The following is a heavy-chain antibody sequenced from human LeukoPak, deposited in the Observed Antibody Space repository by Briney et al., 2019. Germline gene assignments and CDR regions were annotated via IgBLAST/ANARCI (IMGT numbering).Heavy chain of an antibody. CDR1: GFTFRVYA. D-gene: IGHD6-25*01. CDR3: AKSHYRSGGAGLDY. V-gene: IGHV3-23*01. J-gene: IGHJ4*02. CDR2: ISGSGDST. Sequence: GGSLRLSCADPGFTFRVYAMIWVRQAPGKGLEWVSPISGSGDSTYYADSVKGRFTISRDNSKNTVSLHLNSLRAEDTALYYCAKSHYRSGGAGLDYWGQGTLVTVSS.